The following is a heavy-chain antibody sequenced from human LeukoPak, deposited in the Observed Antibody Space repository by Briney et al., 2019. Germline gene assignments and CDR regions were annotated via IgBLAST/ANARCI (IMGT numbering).Heavy chain of an antibody. D-gene: IGHD2-2*02. CDR2: ISGSGGST. CDR1: GFTFSSYA. V-gene: IGHV3-23*01. Sequence: PGGSLRLSCAASGFTFSSYAMSWVRQAPGKGLEWVSAISGSGGSTYYADPVKGRFTISRDSSKNTLYLQMNSLRAEDTAVYYCAGYNCSSTRCYTGGFDYWGQGTLVSVSS. CDR3: AGYNCSSTRCYTGGFDY. J-gene: IGHJ4*02.